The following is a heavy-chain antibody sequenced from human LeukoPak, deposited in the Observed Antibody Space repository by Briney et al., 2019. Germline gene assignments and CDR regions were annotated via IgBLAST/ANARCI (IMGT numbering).Heavy chain of an antibody. D-gene: IGHD2-2*02. CDR1: GYTFTGYY. CDR3: ARARGVVVPAAIGY. Sequence: GASVKVSCKASGYTFTGYYMHWVRQAPGQGLEWMGWINPNSGGTNYAQKFQGRVTMTRDTSISTAYMELSRLRSDDTAVYYCARARGVVVPAAIGYWGQGTLVTVTS. J-gene: IGHJ4*02. CDR2: INPNSGGT. V-gene: IGHV1-2*02.